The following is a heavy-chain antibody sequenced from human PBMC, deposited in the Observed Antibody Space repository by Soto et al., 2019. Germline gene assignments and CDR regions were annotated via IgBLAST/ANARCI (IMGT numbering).Heavy chain of an antibody. CDR1: GGSISSYY. CDR2: IYYSGST. Sequence: SETLSLTCTVSGGSISSYYWSWIRQPPGKGLEWIGYIYYSGSTNYNPSLKSRVTISVDTSKNQFSLKLSSVTAADTAVYYCARAGAAARFYYYYYMDVWGKGTTVTVS. V-gene: IGHV4-59*01. J-gene: IGHJ6*03. CDR3: ARAGAAARFYYYYYMDV. D-gene: IGHD6-13*01.